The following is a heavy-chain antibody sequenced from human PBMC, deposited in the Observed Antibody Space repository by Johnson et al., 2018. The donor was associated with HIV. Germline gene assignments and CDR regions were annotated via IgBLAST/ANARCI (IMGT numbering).Heavy chain of an antibody. V-gene: IGHV3-30-3*02. Sequence: QMLLVESGGGVVQPEKSLRLSCAASGFTFSSYALHWVRQAPGKGLEWVAVISYDVSNKYYADSVKGRFTISRDNSKNTLYLQMNSLRAEDTAVYYCAKDLFTEREDDALDIWGQGTMVTVSS. CDR1: GFTFSSYA. CDR3: AKDLFTEREDDALDI. J-gene: IGHJ3*02. CDR2: ISYDVSNK. D-gene: IGHD1-26*01.